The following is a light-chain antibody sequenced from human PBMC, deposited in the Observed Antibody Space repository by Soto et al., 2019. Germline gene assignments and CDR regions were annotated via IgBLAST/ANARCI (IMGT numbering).Light chain of an antibody. J-gene: IGKJ1*01. CDR1: QSISTW. Sequence: DIQMTQSPSTLSASVGDRVTITCRASQSISTWLAWYQQKPGKAPKVLIYDASSLESGVPSRFSGSGSGTEFTLTISSLQPADFATYYCQQYNGYLWTFGRGTTVEF. CDR3: QQYNGYLWT. V-gene: IGKV1-5*01. CDR2: DAS.